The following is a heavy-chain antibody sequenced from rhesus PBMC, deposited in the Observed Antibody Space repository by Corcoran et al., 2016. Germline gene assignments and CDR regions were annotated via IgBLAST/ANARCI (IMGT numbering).Heavy chain of an antibody. D-gene: IGHD6-25*01. CDR3: ARFGASWRGSWNPGGADAFDF. CDR1: GGSISGYYY. Sequence: QVQLHESGPAVVKPSETLSLTCAVSGGSISGYYYWSCIRQPPGKGLEWVGSIYGSRSSTNYNPSLKNRVTISKHTAKNQFSLRLISVTAADTAVYYCARFGASWRGSWNPGGADAFDFWGQGLRVTVSS. V-gene: IGHV4-143*01. J-gene: IGHJ3*01. CDR2: IYGSRSST.